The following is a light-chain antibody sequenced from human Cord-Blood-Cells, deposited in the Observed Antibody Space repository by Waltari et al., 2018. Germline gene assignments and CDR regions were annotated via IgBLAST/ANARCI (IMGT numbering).Light chain of an antibody. Sequence: QSALPQPASVSGSPGQSIPISCTGTSSAVGSYNLVSWYQQHPGKAPKLMIYEGSKRPSGVSNRFSGSKSGNTASLTISGLQAEDEADYYCCSYAGSSTFVFGGGTKLTVL. CDR1: SSAVGSYNL. V-gene: IGLV2-23*01. J-gene: IGLJ3*02. CDR2: EGS. CDR3: CSYAGSSTFV.